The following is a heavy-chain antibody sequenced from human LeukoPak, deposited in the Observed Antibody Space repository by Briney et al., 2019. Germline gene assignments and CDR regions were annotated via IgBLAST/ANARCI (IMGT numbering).Heavy chain of an antibody. V-gene: IGHV3-48*01. CDR2: ISSSSTTT. D-gene: IGHD4-17*01. Sequence: GGSLRLSCAASGFTFSSYSMNWVRQAPGKGLEWVSYISSSSTTTYYADSVKGRFTISRDNARNSLYLQMNSLRAEDTAVYYCARDGADYDDYWGQGTLVTVSS. CDR1: GFTFSSYS. J-gene: IGHJ4*02. CDR3: ARDGADYDDY.